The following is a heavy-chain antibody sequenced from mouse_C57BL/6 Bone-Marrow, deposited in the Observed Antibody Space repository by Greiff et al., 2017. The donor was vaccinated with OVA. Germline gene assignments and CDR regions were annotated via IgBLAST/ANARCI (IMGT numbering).Heavy chain of an antibody. D-gene: IGHD1-1*01. V-gene: IGHV14-4*01. Sequence: EVQVVESGAELVRPGASVKLSCTASGFNIKDDYMHWVKQRPEQGLEWIGWIDPENGDTEYASKFQGKATITADTSSNTAYLQLSSLTSEDTAVYYCTYYYGSSPDGWGQGTTLAVSS. CDR1: GFNIKDDY. CDR3: TYYYGSSPDG. J-gene: IGHJ2*01. CDR2: IDPENGDT.